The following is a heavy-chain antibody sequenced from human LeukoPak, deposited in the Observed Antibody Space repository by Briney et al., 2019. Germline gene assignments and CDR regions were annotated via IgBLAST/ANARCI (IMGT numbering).Heavy chain of an antibody. CDR1: GGSISSSSYH. V-gene: IGHV4-39*01. CDR3: ARHKRVTKRAFDI. J-gene: IGHJ3*02. D-gene: IGHD4-17*01. CDR2: IYYSGTT. Sequence: MSSETLSLTCTVSGGSISSSSYHWGWIRQPPGKGLEWIGSIYYSGTTYYNPSLKSRVTMSVDTSKNQFSLKLSSVTAADTAVYYCARHKRVTKRAFDIWGQGTMVTVSS.